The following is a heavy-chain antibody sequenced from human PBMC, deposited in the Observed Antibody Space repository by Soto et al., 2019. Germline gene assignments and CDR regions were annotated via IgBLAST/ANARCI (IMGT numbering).Heavy chain of an antibody. J-gene: IGHJ4*02. V-gene: IGHV1-18*01. CDR2: ISAHNGNT. CDR1: GYDFTTYG. Sequence: QVHLVQSGAEVKKPGASVKVSCKGSGYDFTTYGITWVRQAPGQGLEWMAWISAHNGNTDYAQKLQGRVTVTRDTPTSTAYMAPRSLRSNDTAVYYCARGRYGDYWGQGALVTVSS. D-gene: IGHD1-1*01. CDR3: ARGRYGDY.